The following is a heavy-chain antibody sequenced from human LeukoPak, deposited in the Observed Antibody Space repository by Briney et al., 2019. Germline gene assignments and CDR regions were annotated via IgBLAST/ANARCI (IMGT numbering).Heavy chain of an antibody. D-gene: IGHD6-19*01. CDR1: GYTLTELS. CDR3: ATVSGIAVAGGPYYFDY. V-gene: IGHV1-24*01. Sequence: ASVKVSCKVSGYTLTELSTHWVRQAPGKGLEWMGGFDPEDGETIYAQKFQGRVTMTEDTSTDTAYMELSSLRSEDTAVYYCATVSGIAVAGGPYYFDYWGQGTLVTVSS. J-gene: IGHJ4*02. CDR2: FDPEDGET.